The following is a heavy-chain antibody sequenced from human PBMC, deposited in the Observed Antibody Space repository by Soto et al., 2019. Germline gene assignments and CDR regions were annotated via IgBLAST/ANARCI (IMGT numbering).Heavy chain of an antibody. Sequence: SQTLSLTCAISGDSVSSDGAAWSWIRQSPSRGLEWLGRTYYRSRWYSDYAVSVAGRININPDTSKNQLSLHLDSVTPDDTAVYYCARDSPSCNGVSCSRKGPGFDTWGQGTLVTVSS. CDR1: GDSVSSDGAA. J-gene: IGHJ5*02. D-gene: IGHD2-15*01. CDR2: TYYRSRWYS. V-gene: IGHV6-1*01. CDR3: ARDSPSCNGVSCSRKGPGFDT.